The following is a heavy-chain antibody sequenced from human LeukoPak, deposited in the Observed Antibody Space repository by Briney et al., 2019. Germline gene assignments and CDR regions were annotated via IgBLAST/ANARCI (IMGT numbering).Heavy chain of an antibody. J-gene: IGHJ3*02. D-gene: IGHD3-22*01. Sequence: PSETLSLACTVSGGSISSGDYYWSWIRQPPGKGLEWIGYIYYSGSTYYNPSLKSRVTISVDTSKNQFSLKLSSVTAADTAVYYCARLFHWYYDSSGYSRNDAFDIWGQGTMVTVSS. V-gene: IGHV4-30-4*08. CDR2: IYYSGST. CDR3: ARLFHWYYDSSGYSRNDAFDI. CDR1: GGSISSGDYY.